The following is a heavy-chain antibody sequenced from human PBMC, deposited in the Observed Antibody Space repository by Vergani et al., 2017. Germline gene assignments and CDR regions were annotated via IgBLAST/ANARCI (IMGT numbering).Heavy chain of an antibody. CDR3: TRDIVVVVAAKEYYYYGMDV. Sequence: EVQLVESGGGLVQPGRSLRLSCTASGFTSGDYAMSWVRQAPGKGLEWVGFIRSKAYGGTTEYAASVKGRFTISRDDSKSIAYLQMNSLKTEDTAVYYCTRDIVVVVAAKEYYYYGMDVWGQGTTVTVSS. CDR2: IRSKAYGGTT. D-gene: IGHD2-15*01. CDR1: GFTSGDYA. V-gene: IGHV3-49*04. J-gene: IGHJ6*02.